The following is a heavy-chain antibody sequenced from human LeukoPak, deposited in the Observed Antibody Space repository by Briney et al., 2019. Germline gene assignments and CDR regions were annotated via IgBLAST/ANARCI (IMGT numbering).Heavy chain of an antibody. CDR2: IYSGGST. Sequence: GGSLRLSCAASGFTVSSNYMSWVRQAPGKGLEWVSVIYSGGSTYYADSVKGRFTISRDNSKNTLYLQMNSLRAEDTAVYYCARGYQLRNDAFDIWGQGTMVTVSS. CDR1: GFTVSSNY. CDR3: ARGYQLRNDAFDI. J-gene: IGHJ3*02. D-gene: IGHD2-2*01. V-gene: IGHV3-66*01.